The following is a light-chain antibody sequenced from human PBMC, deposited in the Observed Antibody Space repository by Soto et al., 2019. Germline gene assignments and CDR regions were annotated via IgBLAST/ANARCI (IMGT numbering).Light chain of an antibody. Sequence: DIQMTQSPSTLSASVGDRVTITCRASQSISRWSAWYQQKPGKAPKLLIYKASSLERGVPSRFRGSGSGTESTLTVSGLQADDFAAYYYQQYNSYPWTFGQGTKVEIK. CDR1: QSISRW. V-gene: IGKV1-5*03. J-gene: IGKJ1*01. CDR3: QQYNSYPWT. CDR2: KAS.